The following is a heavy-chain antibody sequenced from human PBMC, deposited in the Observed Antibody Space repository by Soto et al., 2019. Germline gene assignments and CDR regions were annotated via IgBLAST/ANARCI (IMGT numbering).Heavy chain of an antibody. J-gene: IGHJ3*02. V-gene: IGHV1-69*13. Sequence: SVKVSCKASGGTFSSYAISWVRQAPGQGLEWMGGIIPIFGTANYAQKFQGRVTITADESTSTAYMELSSLRSEDTAVYYCARERLPYYYDSSGYPDAFVIWGQGTMVTVSS. CDR3: ARERLPYYYDSSGYPDAFVI. CDR2: IIPIFGTA. D-gene: IGHD3-22*01. CDR1: GGTFSSYA.